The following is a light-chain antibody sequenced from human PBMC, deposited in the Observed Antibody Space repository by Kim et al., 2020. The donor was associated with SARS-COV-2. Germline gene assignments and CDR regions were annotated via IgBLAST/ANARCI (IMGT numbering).Light chain of an antibody. CDR2: KDR. V-gene: IGLV3-25*03. J-gene: IGLJ3*02. CDR1: ALPNQY. CDR3: QSADSSDISYWV. Sequence: SYELTQPPSVSVSPGQTARITCSGDALPNQYAYWYQQKPGQAPVLVIYKDRERPSGIPERFSGSSSGTTDTLTISGGQAEDEADYYCQSADSSDISYWVFGGGTQLTVL.